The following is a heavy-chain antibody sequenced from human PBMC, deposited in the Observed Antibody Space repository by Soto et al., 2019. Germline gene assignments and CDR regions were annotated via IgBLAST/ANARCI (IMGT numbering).Heavy chain of an antibody. Sequence: GGSLGLSCAASGFTFSSYAMSWVRQAPGKGLEWVSGISGSGGITYYADSVKGRFTISRDNSKNTLYLQMNSLRAEDTAVYYCAKVDRYYYDSSGYYPLSDDYWGQGTLVTVSS. CDR1: GFTFSSYA. V-gene: IGHV3-23*01. CDR2: ISGSGGIT. D-gene: IGHD3-22*01. CDR3: AKVDRYYYDSSGYYPLSDDY. J-gene: IGHJ4*02.